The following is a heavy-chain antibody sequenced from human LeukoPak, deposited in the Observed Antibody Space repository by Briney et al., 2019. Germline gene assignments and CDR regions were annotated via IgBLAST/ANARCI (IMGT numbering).Heavy chain of an antibody. J-gene: IGHJ4*02. CDR2: IIPIFGTA. Sequence: SVKVSCKASGGTFSSYAISWVRQAPGQGLEWMGRIIPIFGTANYAQKFQGSVTITTDESTSTAYMELSSLRSEDTAVYYCARGKGYCSGGSCYRPYYFDYWGQGTLVTVSS. CDR3: ARGKGYCSGGSCYRPYYFDY. D-gene: IGHD2-15*01. CDR1: GGTFSSYA. V-gene: IGHV1-69*05.